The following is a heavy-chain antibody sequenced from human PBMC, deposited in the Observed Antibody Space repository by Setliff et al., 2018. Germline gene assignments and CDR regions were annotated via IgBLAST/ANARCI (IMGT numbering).Heavy chain of an antibody. Sequence: GASVKVSCKASGYTFTNYGISWVRQAPGQGLEWMGWISAYNGNTNYAQKLQGRVTMTTDTSTSTAYMELRSLRSDDTAVYYCARVPLPLDIVVVVAATSLEYYYYMDVWGKGTTVTVSS. CDR2: ISAYNGNT. V-gene: IGHV1-18*01. CDR1: GYTFTNYG. CDR3: ARVPLPLDIVVVVAATSLEYYYYMDV. D-gene: IGHD2-15*01. J-gene: IGHJ6*03.